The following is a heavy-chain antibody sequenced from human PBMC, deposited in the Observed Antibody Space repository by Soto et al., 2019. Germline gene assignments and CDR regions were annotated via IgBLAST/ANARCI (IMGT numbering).Heavy chain of an antibody. Sequence: GGSLRLSCAASGFTFSNAWMSWVRQAPGKGLEWVGRIKSKTDGGTTDYAAPVKGRFTISRDDSKNTLYLQMNSLKTEDTAVYYCTTQDYDILTGYWYFDYWGQGTLVTVSS. J-gene: IGHJ4*02. CDR2: IKSKTDGGTT. CDR1: GFTFSNAW. V-gene: IGHV3-15*01. CDR3: TTQDYDILTGYWYFDY. D-gene: IGHD3-9*01.